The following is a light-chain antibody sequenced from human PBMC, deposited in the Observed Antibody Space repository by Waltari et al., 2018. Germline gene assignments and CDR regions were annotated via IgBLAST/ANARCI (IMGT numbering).Light chain of an antibody. CDR3: AAWDDSLSVSYV. V-gene: IGLV1-47*01. Sequence: QSVLTQPPSASGTPGQTVTISCSGTTSNIGRNSVSWYQHLPGTARKLLIYRSNQRPSGVPDRFSGSKSGTSASLAISGLRSEDEADYYCAAWDDSLSVSYVFGSGTKVTV. J-gene: IGLJ1*01. CDR2: RSN. CDR1: TSNIGRNS.